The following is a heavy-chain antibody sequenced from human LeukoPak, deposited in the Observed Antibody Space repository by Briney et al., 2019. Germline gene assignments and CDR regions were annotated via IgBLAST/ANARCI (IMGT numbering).Heavy chain of an antibody. CDR2: ISSSGSTI. V-gene: IGHV3-11*01. D-gene: IGHD5-18*01. Sequence: GSLRLSCAASGFTFSDYYMSWIRQAPGKGLGWVSYISSSGSTIYYADSVKGRFTISRDNAKNSLYLQMNSLRAEDTAVYYCARVSNGYYYYMEVWGKGATVTVSS. J-gene: IGHJ6*03. CDR1: GFTFSDYY. CDR3: ARVSNGYYYYMEV.